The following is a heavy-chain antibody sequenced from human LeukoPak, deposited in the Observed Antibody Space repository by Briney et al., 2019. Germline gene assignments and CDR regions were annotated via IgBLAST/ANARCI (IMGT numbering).Heavy chain of an antibody. CDR3: ARSFAHDGSHLGYGS. CDR1: GYSISTNSYY. Sequence: TSETPSLTCTVSGYSISTNSYYWAWIRQPPGEGLEWIGSIRRDGRTYYNPSLESRVTISLDTSKNQFSLRLPSVTAADTAVYFGARSFAHDGSHLGYGSWGQGTLVTVSS. D-gene: IGHD1-26*01. V-gene: IGHV4-38-2*02. J-gene: IGHJ5*02. CDR2: IRRDGRT.